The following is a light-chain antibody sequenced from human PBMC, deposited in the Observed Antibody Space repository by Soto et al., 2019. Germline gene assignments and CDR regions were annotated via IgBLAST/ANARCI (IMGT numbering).Light chain of an antibody. CDR1: QSVSSY. Sequence: EIVLTQSPATLSLSPVERATLSCRASQSVSSYLAWYQQKPGQAPRLLIYDASNRATGIPARFSGSGSGTDFTLTISSLEPEDFAVYYCQQYHNWPPTWTFGQGTKVDIK. V-gene: IGKV3-11*01. J-gene: IGKJ1*01. CDR3: QQYHNWPPTWT. CDR2: DAS.